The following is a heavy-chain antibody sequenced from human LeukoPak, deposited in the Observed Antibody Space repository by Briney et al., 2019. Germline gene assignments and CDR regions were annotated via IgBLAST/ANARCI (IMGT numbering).Heavy chain of an antibody. CDR2: IWYDGSNK. CDR3: ARVDGYDTSYYYYGMDV. D-gene: IGHD5-12*01. CDR1: GFTFSSYG. Sequence: GRSLRLSCAASGFTFSSYGMHWVRQAPGKGLEWVAFIWYDGSNKYYADSVKGRFTISRDNSKNRLYLQMNSLRAEDTAVYYCARVDGYDTSYYYYGMDVWGQGTTVTVSS. J-gene: IGHJ6*02. V-gene: IGHV3-33*01.